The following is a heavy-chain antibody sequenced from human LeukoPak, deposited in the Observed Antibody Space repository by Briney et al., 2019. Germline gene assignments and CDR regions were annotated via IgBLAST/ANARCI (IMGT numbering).Heavy chain of an antibody. Sequence: SETLSLTCTVSGGSISSYYWSWIRQPPGRGLEWIGYIYYSGSTNYNPSLKSRVTISVDTSKNQFSLKLSSVTAADTAVYYWAKNRKWLLPDYWGQGTLVTVSS. CDR1: GGSISSYY. CDR3: AKNRKWLLPDY. V-gene: IGHV4-59*08. D-gene: IGHD3-22*01. J-gene: IGHJ4*02. CDR2: IYYSGST.